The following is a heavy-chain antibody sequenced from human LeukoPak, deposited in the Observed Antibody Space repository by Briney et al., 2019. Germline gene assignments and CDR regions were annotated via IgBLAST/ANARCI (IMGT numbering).Heavy chain of an antibody. CDR2: IHPDDSDT. V-gene: IGHV5-51*01. CDR3: ARHLGYCTTISCPRLAFDI. J-gene: IGHJ3*02. D-gene: IGHD2-2*01. CDR1: GYSFTSYW. Sequence: PGESLKISCEGSGYSFTSYWIGWVRQMPGKGLEWMGIIHPDDSDTRYSPSFQGQVTISADKSISTAYLQWTGLKASDTAMYYCARHLGYCTTISCPRLAFDIWGQGTVVTVSS.